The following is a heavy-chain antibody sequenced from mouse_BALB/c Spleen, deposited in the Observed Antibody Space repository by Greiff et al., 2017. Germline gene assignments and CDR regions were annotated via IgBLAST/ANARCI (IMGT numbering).Heavy chain of an antibody. D-gene: IGHD1-1*01. V-gene: IGHV1-80*01. CDR3: AIRGGNYAMDY. J-gene: IGHJ4*01. CDR1: GYAFSSYW. Sequence: QVQLQQSGAELVRPGSSVKISCKASGYAFSSYWMNWVKQRPGQGLEWIGQIYPGDGDTNYNGKFKGKATLTADKSSSTAYMQLSSLTSEDSAVYFCAIRGGNYAMDYWGQGTSVTVSS. CDR2: IYPGDGDT.